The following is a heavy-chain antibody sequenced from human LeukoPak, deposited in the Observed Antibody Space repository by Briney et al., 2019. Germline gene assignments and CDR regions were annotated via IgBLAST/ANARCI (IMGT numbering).Heavy chain of an antibody. Sequence: SETLSLTFTVSGYSISSGYYWGWIRPPPGKGLEWIGSIYHSGSTYYNPSLKSRVTISVDTSKNQFSLKLSFVTAADTAVYYCARDHCNSTSCLDIWGQGTMVTVSS. V-gene: IGHV4-38-2*02. D-gene: IGHD2-2*01. CDR3: ARDHCNSTSCLDI. CDR2: IYHSGST. J-gene: IGHJ3*02. CDR1: GYSISSGYY.